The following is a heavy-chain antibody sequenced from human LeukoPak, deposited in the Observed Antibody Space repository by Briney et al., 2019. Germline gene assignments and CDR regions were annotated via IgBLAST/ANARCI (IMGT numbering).Heavy chain of an antibody. J-gene: IGHJ5*02. CDR2: IYASGGT. D-gene: IGHD2-2*01. CDR1: GGSISSYY. CDR3: ARSVGYCSSASCYVNWFDP. V-gene: IGHV4-4*07. Sequence: PSETLSLTCTVSGGSISSYYWSWIRQPAGKGLEWIERIYASGGTNYNPSLKSRLTISVDKSKNQFSLRLSSVTAADTAVYYCARSVGYCSSASCYVNWFDPWGQGTLVTVSS.